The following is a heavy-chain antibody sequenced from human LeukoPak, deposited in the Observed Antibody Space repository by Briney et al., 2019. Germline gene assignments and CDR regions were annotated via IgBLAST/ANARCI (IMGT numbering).Heavy chain of an antibody. CDR3: ARGIQWLVLYYYGMDV. D-gene: IGHD6-19*01. Sequence: LTGGSLRLSCAASGFTFSSYWMSWVRQAPGKGLEWVADIKQDGSEKYYVDSVKGRFTISRDNAKNSLYLQMNSLRAEDTAVYYCARGIQWLVLYYYGMDVWGQGNTVTVSS. CDR1: GFTFSSYW. CDR2: IKQDGSEK. J-gene: IGHJ6*02. V-gene: IGHV3-7*01.